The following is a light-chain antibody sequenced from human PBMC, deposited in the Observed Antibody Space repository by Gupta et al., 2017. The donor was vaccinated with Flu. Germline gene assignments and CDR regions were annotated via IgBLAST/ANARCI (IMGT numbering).Light chain of an antibody. CDR2: RND. J-gene: IGLJ2*01. Sequence: QSVLTQPPSASGPPGQKVTISCSGGSSNIEDNAVSWFQELPGSAPRLLIYRNDQRPSGVPDRFAGSRSGTSASLAISGLQSEDEADYYCAAWDDSLNGVVFGGGTKVTVL. V-gene: IGLV1-44*01. CDR1: SSNIEDNA. CDR3: AAWDDSLNGVV.